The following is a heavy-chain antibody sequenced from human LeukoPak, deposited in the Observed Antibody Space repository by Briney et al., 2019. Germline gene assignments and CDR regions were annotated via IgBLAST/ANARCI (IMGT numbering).Heavy chain of an antibody. CDR1: GGSFSGYY. Sequence: PSETLSLTCAVYGGSFSGYYWSWIRQPPGKGLEWIGEINHSGSTNYNPSLKSRVTISVDKSKNQFSLKLSSVTAADTAVYYCARERDGSSWLDYWGQGTLVTVSS. CDR3: ARERDGSSWLDY. V-gene: IGHV4-34*01. CDR2: INHSGST. J-gene: IGHJ4*02. D-gene: IGHD6-13*01.